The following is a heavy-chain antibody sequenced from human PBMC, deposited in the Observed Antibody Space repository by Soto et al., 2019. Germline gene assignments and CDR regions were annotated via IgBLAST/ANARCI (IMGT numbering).Heavy chain of an antibody. J-gene: IGHJ4*02. V-gene: IGHV1-58*01. D-gene: IGHD4-17*01. CDR2: IVVDSGNT. CDR3: AAEVYGDYSFDY. Sequence: QMQLVQSGPEVKKPGTSVKVSCKASGFTFTSTAVQWVRQARGQRLEWIGWIVVDSGNTNYAQKFQERVTITRDMSTSTAYMELSSLRSEDTAVYYCAAEVYGDYSFDYWGQGTLVTVSS. CDR1: GFTFTSTA.